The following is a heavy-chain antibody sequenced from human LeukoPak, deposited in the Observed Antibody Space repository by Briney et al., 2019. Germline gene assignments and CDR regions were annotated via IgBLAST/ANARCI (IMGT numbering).Heavy chain of an antibody. CDR1: GGSISRSNYY. CDR2: INYSGNT. D-gene: IGHD3-22*01. J-gene: IGHJ4*02. CDR3: ARYWGPYDNSGSYFDY. Sequence: PSETLTLTCTVSGGSISRSNYYWVRLPQPPGKGLEGIATINYSGNTYYNPPLKSRVTISVDTSKNQFSLKLSSVTAADTAVYYCARYWGPYDNSGSYFDYWGQGTLVTVSS. V-gene: IGHV4-39*01.